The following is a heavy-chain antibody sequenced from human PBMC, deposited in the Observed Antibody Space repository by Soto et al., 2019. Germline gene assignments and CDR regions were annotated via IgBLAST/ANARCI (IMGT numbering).Heavy chain of an antibody. CDR1: GGSVSSGGYY. V-gene: IGHV4-61*08. J-gene: IGHJ4*01. CDR3: ARLGGYYQAFDR. CDR2: IHDSGTT. Sequence: PSETLSLTCTVSGGSVSSGGYYWSWIRQPPGKGLEWIGYIHDSGTTTYNPSLKSRVTVSLDTSKNQFSLNLRSVTAADTAVYYCARLGGYYQAFDRWGQGTLVTVS. D-gene: IGHD3-22*01.